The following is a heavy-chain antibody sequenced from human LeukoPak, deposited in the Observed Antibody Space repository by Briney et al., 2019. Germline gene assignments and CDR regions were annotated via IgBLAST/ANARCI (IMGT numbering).Heavy chain of an antibody. CDR1: GFTFSSYW. Sequence: RGSPRLSCAASGFTFSSYWMHSVRHAPRKRLVWVSRINSGGSSTSYADSVKGRFTISRDNAKNTLYLQMNSLRVEDTAVYYCARDSYSRSWGQGTLVTVSS. J-gene: IGHJ5*02. CDR3: ARDSYSRS. CDR2: INSGGSST. D-gene: IGHD6-13*01. V-gene: IGHV3-74*01.